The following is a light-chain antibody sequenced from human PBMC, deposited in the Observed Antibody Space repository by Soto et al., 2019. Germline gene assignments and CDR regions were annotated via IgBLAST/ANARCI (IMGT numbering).Light chain of an antibody. V-gene: IGKV3-20*01. CDR2: GAS. Sequence: EIVLTQSPDTLSLSPGERATLSCRASQSVGTNSLAWYQQRPGQAPRPLIHGASRRATGTPDRFSGSGSGTDFTLVISRLEPEDFAVYYCQQYGSSVLTFGGGTKVDIK. J-gene: IGKJ4*01. CDR3: QQYGSSVLT. CDR1: QSVGTNS.